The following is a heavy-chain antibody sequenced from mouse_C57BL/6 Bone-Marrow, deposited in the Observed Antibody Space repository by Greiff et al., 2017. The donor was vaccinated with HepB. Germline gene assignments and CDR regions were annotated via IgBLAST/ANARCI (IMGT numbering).Heavy chain of an antibody. V-gene: IGHV1-81*01. J-gene: IGHJ2*01. Sequence: QVQLQQSGAELARPGASVKLSCKASGYTFTSYGISWVKQRTGQGLEWIGEINPRSGNTYYNEKFKGKATLTADKSSSTAYMELRSLTSEDSAVYFCAKPYDYDGRYFDYWGQGTTLTVSS. CDR3: AKPYDYDGRYFDY. CDR1: GYTFTSYG. D-gene: IGHD2-4*01. CDR2: INPRSGNT.